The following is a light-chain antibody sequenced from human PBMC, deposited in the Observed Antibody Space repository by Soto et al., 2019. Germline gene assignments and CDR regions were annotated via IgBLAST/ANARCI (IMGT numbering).Light chain of an antibody. Sequence: DIQMTQSPSTLSASVGDRVTITCRASQSISSWLAWYQQKPGKAPKLLIYKASSLQSGVPSRFSGSGSGTEFTFTIIRLQADDFASYYCEEYNSYSTFGHGTKVEIK. J-gene: IGKJ1*01. CDR3: EEYNSYST. V-gene: IGKV1-5*03. CDR1: QSISSW. CDR2: KAS.